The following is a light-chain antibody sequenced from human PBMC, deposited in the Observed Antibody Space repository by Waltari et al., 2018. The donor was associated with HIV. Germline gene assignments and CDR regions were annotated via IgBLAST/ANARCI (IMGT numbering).Light chain of an antibody. CDR2: RNN. V-gene: IGLV1-47*01. Sequence: SVLPQPPSASGTPGQRVTISCSGSTSNLGSNDVFWYQHLPGAAPKPLIQRNNHPPSGGPYRFSGSTSGTSSSLAISGLRSEDEADYYCVAWDDSLRGVVFGGGTKVVAL. CDR1: TSNLGSND. CDR3: VAWDDSLRGVV. J-gene: IGLJ2*01.